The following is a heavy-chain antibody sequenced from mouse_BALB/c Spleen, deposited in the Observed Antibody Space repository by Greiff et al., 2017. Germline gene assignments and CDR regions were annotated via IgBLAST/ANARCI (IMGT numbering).Heavy chain of an antibody. J-gene: IGHJ4*01. D-gene: IGHD3-1*01. CDR2: ISDGGSYT. CDR1: GFTFSDYY. CDR3: ASRGAMDY. V-gene: IGHV5-4*02. Sequence: EVHLVESGGGLVKPGGSLKLSCAASGFTFSDYYMYWVRQTPEKRLEWVATISDGGSYTYYPDSVKGRFTISRDNAKNNLYLQMSSLKSEDTAMYYCASRGAMDYWGQGTSVTVSS.